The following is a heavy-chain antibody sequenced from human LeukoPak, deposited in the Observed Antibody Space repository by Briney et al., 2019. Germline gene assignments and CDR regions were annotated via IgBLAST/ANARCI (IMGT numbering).Heavy chain of an antibody. D-gene: IGHD3-9*01. CDR3: ARDSDYDILTGYYFRGNWFDP. CDR2: ISAYNGNT. Sequence: ASVKVSCKASGYTFTSYGISWVRQAPGQGLEWMGWISAYNGNTNYAQKLQGRVTMTTDTSTSTAYMELRSLRSDDTAVYYCARDSDYDILTGYYFRGNWFDPWGQGTLVTVSS. CDR1: GYTFTSYG. J-gene: IGHJ5*02. V-gene: IGHV1-18*01.